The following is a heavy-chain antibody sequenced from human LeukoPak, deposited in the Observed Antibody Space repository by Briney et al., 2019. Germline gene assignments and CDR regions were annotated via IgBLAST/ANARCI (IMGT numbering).Heavy chain of an antibody. D-gene: IGHD3-3*01. V-gene: IGHV1-69*13. CDR3: ARTLAPARITIFGVVTRGYFDY. CDR2: IIPIFGTA. CDR1: GGTFSSYA. J-gene: IGHJ4*02. Sequence: SVKVSCKASGGTFSSYAISWVRQAPGQGLEWMGGIIPIFGTANYAQKFQGRVTITADESTSTAYMELSSLRSEDTAVYYCARTLAPARITIFGVVTRGYFDYWGQGTLVTVSS.